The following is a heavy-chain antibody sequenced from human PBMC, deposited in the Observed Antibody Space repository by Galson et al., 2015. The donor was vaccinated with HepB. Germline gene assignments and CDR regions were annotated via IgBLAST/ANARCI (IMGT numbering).Heavy chain of an antibody. CDR1: GFTFNNSA. V-gene: IGHV3-30-3*01. D-gene: IGHD6-13*01. CDR3: ARGSGAAALYNWFDP. Sequence: SLRLSCADSGFTFNNSAMHWVRQAPGKGLEWVAAILYDGSDKYYAESVKGRFTISRDNSKNPLYLQMNSLRVDDTAVFYCARGSGAAALYNWFDPWGQGTLVTASS. J-gene: IGHJ5*02. CDR2: ILYDGSDK.